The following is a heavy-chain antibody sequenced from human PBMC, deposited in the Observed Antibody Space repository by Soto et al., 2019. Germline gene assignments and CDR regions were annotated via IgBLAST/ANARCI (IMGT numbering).Heavy chain of an antibody. CDR2: ISSSSSYT. CDR3: ARAVRTRYDSSGSLGFDI. V-gene: IGHV3-48*03. Sequence: EVQLVESGGGLVQPGGSLRLSCAASGFTFSSYEMNWVRQAPGKGLEWVSYISSSSSYTNYADSVKGRFTISRDNAKNSLYLQMNSLRAEDTAVYYCARAVRTRYDSSGSLGFDIWGQGTMVTVSS. J-gene: IGHJ3*02. CDR1: GFTFSSYE. D-gene: IGHD3-22*01.